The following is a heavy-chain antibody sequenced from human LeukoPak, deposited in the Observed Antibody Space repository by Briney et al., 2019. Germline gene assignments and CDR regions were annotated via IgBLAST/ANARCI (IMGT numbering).Heavy chain of an antibody. J-gene: IGHJ4*02. CDR2: IYHSGST. CDR3: ARQTGSGPFILP. CDR1: GGSISSSNW. V-gene: IGHV4-4*02. D-gene: IGHD3-10*01. Sequence: SETLSLTCAVSGGSISSSNWWSWIRQPPGKGLEWIGEIYHSGSTNYNPSLKSRVTISVDKSKTQFSLKLSSVTAADTAVYYCARQTGSGPFILPGGQGTLVTVSS.